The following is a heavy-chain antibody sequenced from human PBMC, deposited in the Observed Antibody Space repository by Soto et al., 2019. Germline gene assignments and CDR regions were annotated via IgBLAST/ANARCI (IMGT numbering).Heavy chain of an antibody. CDR1: GYTFSDYY. J-gene: IGHJ4*02. V-gene: IGHV1-2*02. CDR3: AREPATAKPEGVDF. Sequence: QVQLVQSGAEVRKPGASVKVSCKASGYTFSDYYIHWVRQAPGQGLEWMGWINPNSGGTKYAPKFQGGVTMTRDTSITTAYMELSRLRSGDTAVYYWAREPATAKPEGVDFWGQGTLVTVPS. CDR2: INPNSGGT. D-gene: IGHD1-1*01.